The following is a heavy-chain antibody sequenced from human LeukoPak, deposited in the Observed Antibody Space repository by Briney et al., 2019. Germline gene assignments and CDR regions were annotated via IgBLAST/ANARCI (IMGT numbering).Heavy chain of an antibody. CDR1: GGTFSSYA. Sequence: ASVKVSCKASGGTFSSYAISWVRQAPGQGLEWMGRIIPIFGIANYAQKFQGRVTITADKSTSTAYMELSSLRSEDTAVYDCARGPIYCSGGSCYPDYWGQGTLVTVSS. D-gene: IGHD2-15*01. CDR3: ARGPIYCSGGSCYPDY. V-gene: IGHV1-69*04. CDR2: IIPIFGIA. J-gene: IGHJ4*02.